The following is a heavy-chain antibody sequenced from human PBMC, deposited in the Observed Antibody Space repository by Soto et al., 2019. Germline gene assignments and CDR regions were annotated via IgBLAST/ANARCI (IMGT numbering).Heavy chain of an antibody. D-gene: IGHD1-26*01. CDR1: GYTFTGHY. CDR2: IGPESGAT. CDR3: GRGRSGQIVVFY. Sequence: GASVKVSCKASGYTFTGHYIHWVRQAPEQGPEWMGEIGPESGATRYAQKFQGRVTMTRDTSITTVYMELNNLSPDDTAVYYCGRGRSGQIVVFYWRPGTPVTVPP. V-gene: IGHV1-2*02. J-gene: IGHJ4*02.